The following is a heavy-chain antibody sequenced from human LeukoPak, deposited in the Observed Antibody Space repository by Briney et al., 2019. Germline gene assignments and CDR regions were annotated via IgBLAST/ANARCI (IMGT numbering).Heavy chain of an antibody. J-gene: IGHJ4*02. V-gene: IGHV4-34*01. CDR3: ARGHDSSGWYFDY. Sequence: SETLSLTCAVSGGSFSGYYWSWIRQPPGKGLEWIGEINHSGSTNYNPSLKSRVTISVDTSKNQFSLKLSSVTAADTAVYYCARGHDSSGWYFDYWGQGTLVTVSS. D-gene: IGHD6-19*01. CDR2: INHSGST. CDR1: GGSFSGYY.